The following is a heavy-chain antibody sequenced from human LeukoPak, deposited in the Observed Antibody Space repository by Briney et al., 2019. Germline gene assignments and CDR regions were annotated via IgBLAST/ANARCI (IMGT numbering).Heavy chain of an antibody. CDR1: GFTFSSYW. Sequence: GGSLRLSCAASGFTFSSYWMHWVRHAPGKGLVWVSRINSDGSSTSYADSVKGRFTISRDNAKNTLYLQMNSLRAEDTAVYYCARFTMVRGVIPYGMDVWGQGTTVTVSS. J-gene: IGHJ6*02. CDR3: ARFTMVRGVIPYGMDV. V-gene: IGHV3-74*01. CDR2: INSDGSST. D-gene: IGHD3-10*01.